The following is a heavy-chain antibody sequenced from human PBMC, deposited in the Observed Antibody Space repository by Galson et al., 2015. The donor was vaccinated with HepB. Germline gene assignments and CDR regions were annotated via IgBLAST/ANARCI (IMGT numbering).Heavy chain of an antibody. CDR2: IRSKAYGGTT. CDR1: GFTFGDYA. J-gene: IGHJ3*02. V-gene: IGHV3-49*04. Sequence: SLRLSCAASGFTFGDYAMSWVRQAPGKGLEWVGFIRSKAYGGTTEYAASVKGRFTISRDDSKSIAYLQMNSLKTEDTAVYYCTSAKYYDILTGYSYDAFDIWGQGTMVTVSS. CDR3: TSAKYYDILTGYSYDAFDI. D-gene: IGHD3-9*01.